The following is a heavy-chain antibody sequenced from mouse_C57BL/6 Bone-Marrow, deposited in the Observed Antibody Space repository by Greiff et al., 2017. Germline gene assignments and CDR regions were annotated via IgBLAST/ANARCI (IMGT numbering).Heavy chain of an antibody. J-gene: IGHJ4*01. CDR2: IDPSDSYT. Sequence: QVHVKQSGAELVKPGASVKLSCKASGYTFTSYWMQWVKQRPGQGLEWIGEIDPSDSYTNYNQKFKGKATLTVDTSSSTAYMQLSSLTSEDSAVYYCYYAMDYWGQGTSVTVSS. CDR1: GYTFTSYW. V-gene: IGHV1-50*01. CDR3: YYAMDY.